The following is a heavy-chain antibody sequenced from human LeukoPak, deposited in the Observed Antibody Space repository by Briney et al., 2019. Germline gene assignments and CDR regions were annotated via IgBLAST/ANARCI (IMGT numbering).Heavy chain of an antibody. J-gene: IGHJ4*02. CDR1: GYTFTGYY. Sequence: ASVKVSCXASGYTFTGYYMHWVRQALGQGLEWMGWINPNSGGTNYAQKFQGRVTMTRDTSISTAYMELSRLRSDDTAVYYCARIYYYDSSGYYNLPFDYWGQGTLVTVSS. V-gene: IGHV1-2*02. D-gene: IGHD3-22*01. CDR2: INPNSGGT. CDR3: ARIYYYDSSGYYNLPFDY.